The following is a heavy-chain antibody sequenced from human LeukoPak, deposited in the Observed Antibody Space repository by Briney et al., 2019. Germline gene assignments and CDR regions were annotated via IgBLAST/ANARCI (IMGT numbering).Heavy chain of an antibody. CDR1: GYNFPTYW. J-gene: IGHJ4*02. Sequence: GESTKISCKGSGYNFPTYWIAWVRQMPGKGLEWMGIVYPADSDARYSPSFQGQVTISADKFISTAYLQWSSLKASDTAMYFCARLAAKAMAGTTKTGGSYYFDYWGQGTPVAVSS. CDR3: ARLAAKAMAGTTKTGGSYYFDY. D-gene: IGHD6-19*01. CDR2: VYPADSDA. V-gene: IGHV5-51*01.